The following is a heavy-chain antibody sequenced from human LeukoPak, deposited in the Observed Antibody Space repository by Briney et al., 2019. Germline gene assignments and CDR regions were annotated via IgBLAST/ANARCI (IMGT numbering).Heavy chain of an antibody. J-gene: IGHJ5*02. Sequence: ASVKVSCKASGYTFTGYYMHWVRQAPGQGLEWMGWINPNSGGTNYAQKFQGRVTMTRDTSTSTVYMELSSLRSEDTAVYYCARNYYDSSGLLNWFDPWGQGTLVTVSS. CDR3: ARNYYDSSGLLNWFDP. CDR2: INPNSGGT. CDR1: GYTFTGYY. D-gene: IGHD3-22*01. V-gene: IGHV1-2*02.